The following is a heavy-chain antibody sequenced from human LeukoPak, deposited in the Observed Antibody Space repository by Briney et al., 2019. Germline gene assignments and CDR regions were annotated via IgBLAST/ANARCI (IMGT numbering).Heavy chain of an antibody. Sequence: ASVKVSCKASGYTFTSYAMNWVRQAHGQGLEWMGWINTNTGNPTYAQGFTGRFVFSLDTSVSTAYLQISSLKAEDTAVYYCARFIIAAAGTKGWFDPWGQGTLVTVSS. CDR2: INTNTGNP. J-gene: IGHJ5*02. D-gene: IGHD6-13*01. V-gene: IGHV7-4-1*02. CDR1: GYTFTSYA. CDR3: ARFIIAAAGTKGWFDP.